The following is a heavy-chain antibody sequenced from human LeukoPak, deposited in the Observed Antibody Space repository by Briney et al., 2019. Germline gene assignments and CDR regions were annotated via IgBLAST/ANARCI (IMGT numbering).Heavy chain of an antibody. J-gene: IGHJ4*02. D-gene: IGHD6-13*01. CDR2: ITYDGKVQ. Sequence: PGGSLRLSCAASGFAFRTYSMHWVRQAPGKGLEWLAVITYDGKVQHYTDSVKGQFTVSRDNSKKTLYLQMNSLRAEDTALYYCAKDISSSPGRGTYYFDYWGQGTLVTVSS. CDR1: GFAFRTYS. V-gene: IGHV3-30*04. CDR3: AKDISSSPGRGTYYFDY.